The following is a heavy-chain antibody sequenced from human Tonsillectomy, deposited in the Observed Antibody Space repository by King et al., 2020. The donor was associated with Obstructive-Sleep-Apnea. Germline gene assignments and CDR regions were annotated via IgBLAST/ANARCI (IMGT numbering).Heavy chain of an antibody. CDR3: ASENDSDTDGYSHYFDY. V-gene: IGHV3-7*03. D-gene: IGHD3-22*01. CDR1: GFSFSTYW. J-gene: IGHJ4*02. CDR2: IWQDGTEI. Sequence: VQLVESGGGLVRPGGSLRLSCAASGFSFSTYWMTWVRQAPGKGLEWVANIWQDGTEIYYVDSVKGRCTISRENAKNSLYLQMNSLRAEDTAVHFCASENDSDTDGYSHYFDYWGQGTLVTVSS.